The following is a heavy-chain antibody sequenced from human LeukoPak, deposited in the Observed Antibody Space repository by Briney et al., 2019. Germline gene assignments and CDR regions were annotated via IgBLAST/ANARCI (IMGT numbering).Heavy chain of an antibody. CDR2: INHSGST. CDR1: GGSFSGYY. CDR3: SEIGDAFGI. J-gene: IGHJ3*02. Sequence: SETLSLTCAVYGGSFSGYYWSWIRQPPGKGLEWIGEINHSGSTNYNPSLKSRVTISVDTSKNQFSLKLSSVTAADTAVYYCSEIGDAFGIWGQETMVTVSS. V-gene: IGHV4-34*01. D-gene: IGHD3-10*01.